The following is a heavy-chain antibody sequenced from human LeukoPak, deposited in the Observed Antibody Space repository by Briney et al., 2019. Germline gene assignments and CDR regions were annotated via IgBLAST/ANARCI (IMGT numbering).Heavy chain of an antibody. CDR3: AKHYYNFYYYAMDV. D-gene: IGHD3-3*01. V-gene: IGHV3-23*01. Sequence: QPGGSLRLSCAASGFTFSSYAMSWVRQAPGKGLEWVSTISGSGVSTYYADSVTGRFTISRDNSKNTLYLQMNSLRAEDTAVYYCAKHYYNFYYYAMDVWGQETTVTVSS. CDR2: ISGSGVST. CDR1: GFTFSSYA. J-gene: IGHJ6*02.